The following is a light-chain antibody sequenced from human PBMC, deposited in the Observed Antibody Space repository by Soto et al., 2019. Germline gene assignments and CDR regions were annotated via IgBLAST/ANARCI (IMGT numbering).Light chain of an antibody. Sequence: IQLTQSPSSLSASVGDKITITCRASQNIIKTLNWYQQKPGKAPKLLINTASSMQSEVPSRFSGSGSGTDFTLTITSLQPEDFATYFCQQSFIKPWTFGQGTKVDIK. J-gene: IGKJ1*01. CDR1: QNIIKT. V-gene: IGKV1-39*01. CDR2: TAS. CDR3: QQSFIKPWT.